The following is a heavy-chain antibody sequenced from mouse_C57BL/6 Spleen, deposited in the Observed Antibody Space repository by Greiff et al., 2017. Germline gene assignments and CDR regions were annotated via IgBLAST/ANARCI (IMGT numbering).Heavy chain of an antibody. CDR3: ARAGAYDSDDDAMDF. Sequence: VQLQQSGPELVKPGASVKISCKASGYAFSSSWMNWVKQRPGQGLEWIGRIYPGDGDTNYNGKFKGKATLTADKSSSTAYMQLSSLTSGDSAVYLWARAGAYDSDDDAMDFWGQGTSVTVSS. CDR1: GYAFSSSW. D-gene: IGHD2-12*01. V-gene: IGHV1-82*01. CDR2: IYPGDGDT. J-gene: IGHJ4*01.